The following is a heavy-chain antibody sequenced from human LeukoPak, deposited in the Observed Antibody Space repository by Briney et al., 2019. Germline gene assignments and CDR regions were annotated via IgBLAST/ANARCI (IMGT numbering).Heavy chain of an antibody. J-gene: IGHJ4*02. D-gene: IGHD3-22*01. CDR2: IYYSGST. CDR1: GGSINSYY. V-gene: IGHV4-59*08. CDR3: ARLGSYYDSSVDY. Sequence: SETLSLTCTVSGGSINSYYWSWLRQPPGKGLEWIGYIYYSGSTNYNPSLKSRVTISVDTSKNQFSLKLSSVTAADTAVYYCARLGSYYDSSVDYWGQGTLVTVSS.